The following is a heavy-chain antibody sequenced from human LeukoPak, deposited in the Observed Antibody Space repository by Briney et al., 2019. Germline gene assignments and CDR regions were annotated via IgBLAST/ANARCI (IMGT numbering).Heavy chain of an antibody. CDR3: ARTDYTRGDAFDI. V-gene: IGHV4-4*02. CDR1: GGSISSSNW. J-gene: IGHJ3*02. D-gene: IGHD4-11*01. CDR2: IYHSGST. Sequence: PSETLSLTCAVSGGSISSSNWWSWVRQPPGKGLEWIGEIYHSGSTNYNPSLKSRVTISVDKSKNQFSLKLSSVTAADTAVYYCARTDYTRGDAFDIWGQGTMVTVSS.